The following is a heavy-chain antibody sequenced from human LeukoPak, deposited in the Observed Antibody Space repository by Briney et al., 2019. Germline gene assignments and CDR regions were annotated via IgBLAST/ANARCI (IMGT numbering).Heavy chain of an antibody. Sequence: SVKVSCKASGYTFTSYGISWVRQAPGQGLEWMGGIIPIFGTANYAQKFQGRVTITADESTSTAYMELSSLRSEDTAVYYCARDSIVGATGDAFDIWGQGTMVTVSS. CDR2: IIPIFGTA. V-gene: IGHV1-69*13. CDR3: ARDSIVGATGDAFDI. D-gene: IGHD1-26*01. CDR1: GYTFTSYG. J-gene: IGHJ3*02.